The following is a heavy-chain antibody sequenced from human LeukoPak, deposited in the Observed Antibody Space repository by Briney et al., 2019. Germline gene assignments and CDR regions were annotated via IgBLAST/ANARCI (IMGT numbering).Heavy chain of an antibody. Sequence: GGSLRLSCAASGFIFSSYYMTWVRQVPGKGLEWVANINPDGSEKNYVDSVKGQFTISRDNARNSLYLQMNSLRAEDTALYYCARAGARSSDRWWYDYWGQGTLVTVSS. CDR2: INPDGSEK. CDR3: ARAGARSSDRWWYDY. CDR1: GFIFSSYY. D-gene: IGHD2-15*01. V-gene: IGHV3-7*03. J-gene: IGHJ4*02.